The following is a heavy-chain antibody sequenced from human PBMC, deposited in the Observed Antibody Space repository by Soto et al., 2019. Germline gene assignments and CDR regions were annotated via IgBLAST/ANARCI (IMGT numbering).Heavy chain of an antibody. CDR3: AKGGAQLLHYNWFDP. V-gene: IGHV3-30*18. D-gene: IGHD2-2*01. CDR2: ISYCGGNK. Sequence: GGSLRLSCAASGFTFSSYGMHWVRQAPGKGLEWMAVISYCGGNKYYADSVKGRFTISRDNSKNTLYLQMNSLRAEDTAVYYCAKGGAQLLHYNWFDPWGQGTLVTVSS. CDR1: GFTFSSYG. J-gene: IGHJ5*02.